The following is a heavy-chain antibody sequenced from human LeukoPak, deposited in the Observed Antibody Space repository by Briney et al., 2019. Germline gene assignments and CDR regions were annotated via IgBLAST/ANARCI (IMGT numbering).Heavy chain of an antibody. CDR1: GYTFNDYY. CDR3: ARDSHTTKNDFDI. V-gene: IGHV1-2*02. J-gene: IGHJ3*02. CDR2: INPNSGT. Sequence: ASVKVSCKASGYTFNDYYMHWVRQAPGQGLEWMGWINPNSGTNYAQKFQGRVTLTRDTSISTAYMDLSRLTSDDTAVYYCARDSHTTKNDFDIWGQGTMVIVPS. D-gene: IGHD4-11*01.